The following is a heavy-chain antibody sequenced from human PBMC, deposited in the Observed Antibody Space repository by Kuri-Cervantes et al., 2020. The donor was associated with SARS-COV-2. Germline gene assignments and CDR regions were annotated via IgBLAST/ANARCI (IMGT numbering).Heavy chain of an antibody. D-gene: IGHD2-21*01. J-gene: IGHJ4*02. Sequence: SETLSLTCTVSGGSISSSSYYWGWIRQPPGKGLEWIGSIYYSGSSYYNPSLKSRVTISVDTSKYQFSLKLSSVTAADTAVYSCARVGVVIAIPDYWGRGTLVTVSS. CDR2: IYYSGSS. CDR1: GGSISSSSYY. V-gene: IGHV4-39*07. CDR3: ARVGVVIAIPDY.